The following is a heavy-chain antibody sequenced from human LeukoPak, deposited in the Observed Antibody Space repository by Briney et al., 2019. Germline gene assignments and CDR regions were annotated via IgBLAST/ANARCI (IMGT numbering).Heavy chain of an antibody. CDR3: ARSLTMVRGVSL. J-gene: IGHJ4*02. V-gene: IGHV1-2*02. D-gene: IGHD3-10*01. CDR1: GYTFTGYY. CDR2: INPNSGGT. Sequence: ASVKVSCKASGYTFTGYYMHWVRQAPGQGLEWKGWINPNSGGTNYAQKFQGRVTMTRDTSISTAYMELSRLRSDDTAVYYCARSLTMVRGVSLWGQGTLVTVSS.